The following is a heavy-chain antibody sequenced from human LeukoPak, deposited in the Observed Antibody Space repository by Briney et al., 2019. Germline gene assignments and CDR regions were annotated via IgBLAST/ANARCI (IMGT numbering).Heavy chain of an antibody. CDR1: GGSISNYY. J-gene: IGHJ4*02. CDR3: ARSPAAGLDY. D-gene: IGHD6-13*01. Sequence: SETLSLTCTVSGGSISNYYWSWIRQPPGKGLEWIGYIYYSGSTNYNPSLKSRVTISVDTSKNQFSLKLSSVTAADTAVYYCARSPAAGLDYWGQGTLVTVSS. V-gene: IGHV4-59*01. CDR2: IYYSGST.